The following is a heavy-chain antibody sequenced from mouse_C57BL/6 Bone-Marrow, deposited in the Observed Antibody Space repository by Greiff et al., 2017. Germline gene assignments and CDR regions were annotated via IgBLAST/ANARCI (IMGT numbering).Heavy chain of an antibody. CDR1: GFNFKDDY. J-gene: IGHJ2*01. CDR2: IDPENGDT. Sequence: EVKLMESGAELVRPGASVKLSCTASGFNFKDDYMPWVKQRPEQGLEWIGWIDPENGDTEYASKFPGKATITADTSSNTAYLQLSSLTSEDTAVYYCTTPIYYDYDLDYWGQGTTLTVSS. V-gene: IGHV14-4*01. D-gene: IGHD2-4*01. CDR3: TTPIYYDYDLDY.